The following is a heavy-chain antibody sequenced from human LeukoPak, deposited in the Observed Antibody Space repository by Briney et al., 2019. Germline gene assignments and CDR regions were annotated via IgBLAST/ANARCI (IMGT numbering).Heavy chain of an antibody. J-gene: IGHJ4*02. CDR2: IIPIFGTA. D-gene: IGHD3-16*01. CDR1: GGTFTSYA. CDR3: ASGWGGLNY. Sequence: SVKVSCKASGGTFTSYAISWVRQPPGQGLEWMGGIIPIFGTANYAQKFQGRVTITADESTITAYMELSSLRSEDTAVYYCASGWGGLNYWGQGTLVTVSS. V-gene: IGHV1-69*13.